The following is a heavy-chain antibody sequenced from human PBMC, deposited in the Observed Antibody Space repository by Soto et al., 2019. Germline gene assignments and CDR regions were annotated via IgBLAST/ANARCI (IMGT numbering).Heavy chain of an antibody. V-gene: IGHV4-30-4*01. CDR1: GGSISSGDYY. J-gene: IGHJ6*02. D-gene: IGHD2-2*01. CDR2: IYYSGST. Sequence: QVQLQESGPGLVKPSQTLSLTCTVSGGSISSGDYYWSWIRQPPGKGLEWIGYIYYSGSTYYNPSLKSRVTISVDTSKHQFSLKLSSVTAADTAVYYCASVGVYCSSTSCYPPYYYYGMDVWGQGTTVTVSS. CDR3: ASVGVYCSSTSCYPPYYYYGMDV.